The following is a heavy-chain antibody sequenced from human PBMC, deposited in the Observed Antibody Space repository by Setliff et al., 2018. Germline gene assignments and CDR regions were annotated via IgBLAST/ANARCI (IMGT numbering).Heavy chain of an antibody. CDR3: ARDEGSSYFYGMDV. V-gene: IGHV4-34*01. J-gene: IGHJ6*02. D-gene: IGHD6-13*01. CDR1: GGSFSGYY. Sequence: SETLSLTCAVYGGSFSGYYWSWIRQPPGKGPEWIGEIDQSGITNYNPSLKSRVTISIDTSKNQFSLRLSSVTATDTAVYYCARDEGSSYFYGMDVWGQGTTVTVSS. CDR2: IDQSGIT.